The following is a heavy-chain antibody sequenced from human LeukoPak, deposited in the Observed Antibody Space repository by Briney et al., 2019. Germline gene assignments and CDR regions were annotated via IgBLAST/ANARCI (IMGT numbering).Heavy chain of an antibody. J-gene: IGHJ5*02. Sequence: GGSLRLSCAASGFTFSSYGMHWVRQAPGKGLEWVSFIRYDGSNKYYADSVKGRFTISRDNSKNTLYLQMNSLRAEDTAAYYCAKDTPAAIPGWFDPWGQGTLVTVSS. CDR2: IRYDGSNK. D-gene: IGHD2-2*01. V-gene: IGHV3-30*02. CDR1: GFTFSSYG. CDR3: AKDTPAAIPGWFDP.